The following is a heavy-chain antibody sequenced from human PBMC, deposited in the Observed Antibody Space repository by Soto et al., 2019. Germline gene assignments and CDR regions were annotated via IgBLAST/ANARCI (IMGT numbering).Heavy chain of an antibody. CDR2: IIHSGST. Sequence: QVQLQQWGAGLLKPSETLSLTCAVYGGSFSGYYWSWIRQPPGKGLEWIGEIIHSGSTNYNPSLKSRVTISVDTSKNQFSLKLSSVTAADTAVYYCARVTIFGVVIMTYFDYWGQGTLVTVSS. CDR1: GGSFSGYY. V-gene: IGHV4-34*12. J-gene: IGHJ4*02. D-gene: IGHD3-3*01. CDR3: ARVTIFGVVIMTYFDY.